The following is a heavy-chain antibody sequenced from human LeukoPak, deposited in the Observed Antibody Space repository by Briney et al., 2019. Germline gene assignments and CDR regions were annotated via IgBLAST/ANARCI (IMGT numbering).Heavy chain of an antibody. CDR3: ARPYYYDSRIDP. J-gene: IGHJ5*02. D-gene: IGHD3-22*01. V-gene: IGHV4-30-4*01. Sequence: PSETLSLTCTVSGGSISSGDYYWSWIRQPPGRGLEWIGYTYYSGSTYYNPSLKNRVSLSVDTSKNQSSLNLSSVTAADTAVYYCARPYYYDSRIDPWGQGTLVTVSS. CDR1: GGSISSGDYY. CDR2: TYYSGST.